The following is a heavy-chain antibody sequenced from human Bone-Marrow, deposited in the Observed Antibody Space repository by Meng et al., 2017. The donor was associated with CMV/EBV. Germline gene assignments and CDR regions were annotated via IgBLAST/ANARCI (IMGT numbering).Heavy chain of an antibody. V-gene: IGHV5-51*01. D-gene: IGHD2-2*02. CDR3: ARFLVVPAPITLNWFDP. CDR1: GYSFSSHW. Sequence: GESLKISCKGSGYSFSSHWIGWVRQMPGKGLEWMGIIYPGDSDTRYSPSFQGQVTISADKSINTAYLQWTGLKASDTARYYCARFLVVPAPITLNWFDPWGQGTLVTVSS. J-gene: IGHJ5*02. CDR2: IYPGDSDT.